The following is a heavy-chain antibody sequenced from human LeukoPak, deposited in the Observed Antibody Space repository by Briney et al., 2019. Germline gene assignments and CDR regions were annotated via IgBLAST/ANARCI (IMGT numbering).Heavy chain of an antibody. CDR2: IYYSGST. CDR1: GGSISSYY. CDR3: AGHYYDKELDFDY. Sequence: SETLSLTCTVSGGSISSYYWSWIRQPPGKGLEWIGYIYYSGSTNYNPSLKSRVTISVDTSKNQFSLKLSSVTAADTAVYYCAGHYYDKELDFDYWGQGTLVTVS. V-gene: IGHV4-59*01. J-gene: IGHJ4*02. D-gene: IGHD3-22*01.